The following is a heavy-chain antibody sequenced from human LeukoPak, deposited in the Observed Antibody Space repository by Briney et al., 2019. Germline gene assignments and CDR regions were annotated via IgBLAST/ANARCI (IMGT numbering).Heavy chain of an antibody. CDR2: ISGSGGST. J-gene: IGHJ4*02. CDR1: GFTFRSYA. Sequence: PGGSLRLSCAASGFTFRSYAMSWVRQAPGKGLEWVSAISGSGGSTYYADSVKGRFTISRDNSKNTLYLQMNSLRAEDTAVYYCAKDRKYYYDSSAGGYYFDYWGQGTLVTVSS. CDR3: AKDRKYYYDSSAGGYYFDY. V-gene: IGHV3-23*01. D-gene: IGHD3-22*01.